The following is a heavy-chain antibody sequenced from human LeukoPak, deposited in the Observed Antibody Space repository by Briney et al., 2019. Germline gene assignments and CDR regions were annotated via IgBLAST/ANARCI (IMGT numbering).Heavy chain of an antibody. Sequence: GGSLRLSRAASGFTFSSYGMHWVRQAPGKGLEWVAFVRYDGSNKYYADSVKGRFTISRDNSKNTLYLQMNSLRAEDTAVYYCAKDRDGYNSPGNYWGQGTLVTVSS. V-gene: IGHV3-30*02. D-gene: IGHD5-24*01. CDR1: GFTFSSYG. CDR3: AKDRDGYNSPGNY. J-gene: IGHJ4*02. CDR2: VRYDGSNK.